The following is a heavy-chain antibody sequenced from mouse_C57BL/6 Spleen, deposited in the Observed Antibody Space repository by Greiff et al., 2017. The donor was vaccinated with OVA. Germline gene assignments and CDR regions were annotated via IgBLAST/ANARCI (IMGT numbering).Heavy chain of an antibody. J-gene: IGHJ1*03. V-gene: IGHV3-6*01. CDR2: ISYDGSN. CDR1: GYSITSGYY. CDR3: ARFVITTVVADWYFDV. D-gene: IGHD1-1*01. Sequence: EVKLMESGPGLVKPSQSLSLTCSVTGYSITSGYYWNWIRQFPGNKLEWMGYISYDGSNNYNPSLKNRISITRDTSKNQFFLKLNSVTTEDTATYYCARFVITTVVADWYFDVWGTGTTVTVSS.